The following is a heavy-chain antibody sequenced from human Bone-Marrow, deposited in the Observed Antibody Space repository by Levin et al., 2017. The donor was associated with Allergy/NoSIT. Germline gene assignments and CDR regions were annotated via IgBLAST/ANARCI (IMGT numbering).Heavy chain of an antibody. D-gene: IGHD4-17*01. Sequence: GESLKISCSASGFSFSQYSMHWVRQAPGKGLEWVAVISKDGSDTYYADSVKGRFTISRDNSKNTLYLQVNSLRPEDTAVFYCARDGSVTSSPDYYYGMDVWGHGTTVTVSS. CDR3: ARDGSVTSSPDYYYGMDV. J-gene: IGHJ6*02. CDR1: GFSFSQYS. V-gene: IGHV3-30*04. CDR2: ISKDGSDT.